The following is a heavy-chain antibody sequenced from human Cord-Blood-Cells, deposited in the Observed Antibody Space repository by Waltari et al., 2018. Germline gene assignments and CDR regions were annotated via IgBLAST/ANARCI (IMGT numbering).Heavy chain of an antibody. CDR2: ISGSGGST. V-gene: IGHV3-23*01. CDR1: GFTFSSYA. D-gene: IGHD6-13*01. J-gene: IGHJ1*01. CDR3: AKDRAAAGKAEYFQH. Sequence: EVQLLESGGGLVQPGGSLRLSSAASGFTFSSYAMSWVRQPPGKGLEWVSAISGSGGSTYYADSVKGRFTISRDNSKNTLYLQMNSLRAEDTAVYYCAKDRAAAGKAEYFQHWGQGTLVTVSS.